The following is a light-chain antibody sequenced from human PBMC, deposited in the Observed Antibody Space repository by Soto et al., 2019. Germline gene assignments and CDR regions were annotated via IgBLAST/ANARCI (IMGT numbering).Light chain of an antibody. Sequence: EIVLTQSPATLSLSPGERATLSCRASQSVSSYLAWYQQKPGQAPRLLIYDASNRATGIPARFSGSGSGTDFILTISSLEPEDFAVYYCQQRSNWPPITFGQGTRLENK. CDR2: DAS. V-gene: IGKV3-11*01. J-gene: IGKJ5*01. CDR3: QQRSNWPPIT. CDR1: QSVSSY.